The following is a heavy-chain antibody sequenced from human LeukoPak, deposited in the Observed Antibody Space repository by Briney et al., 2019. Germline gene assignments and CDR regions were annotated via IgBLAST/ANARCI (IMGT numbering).Heavy chain of an antibody. V-gene: IGHV5-51*01. CDR3: AAVCYDARAYYPPHI. Sequence: GESLKISCRGFGNILPNQWIGRVRQMPGKGLEWMAIMFPGDSDTRYSPPFQGQVTLSHDKRLSTTYLRWGSLKASDTAMYYCAAVCYDARAYYPPHIWGQGTMVTVSS. CDR1: GNILPNQW. J-gene: IGHJ4*02. CDR2: MFPGDSDT. D-gene: IGHD3-22*01.